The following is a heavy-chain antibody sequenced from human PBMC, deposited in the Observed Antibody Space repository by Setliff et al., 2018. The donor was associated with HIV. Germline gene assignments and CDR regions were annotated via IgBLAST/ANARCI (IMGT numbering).Heavy chain of an antibody. CDR3: ARGVSALGY. CDR2: IYYSGST. J-gene: IGHJ4*02. Sequence: PSETLSLTCKVSGGSISSYYWSWIRQPPGKGLEWIGYIYYSGSTNYNPSLRSRVTISVDTSKNLFSLKLSSVTAADTAVYYCARGVSALGYWGQGTLVTVSS. CDR1: GGSISSYY. V-gene: IGHV4-59*08. D-gene: IGHD3-16*01.